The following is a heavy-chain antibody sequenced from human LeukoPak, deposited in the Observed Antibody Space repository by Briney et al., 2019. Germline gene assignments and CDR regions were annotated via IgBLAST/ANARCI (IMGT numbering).Heavy chain of an antibody. V-gene: IGHV3-9*01. CDR2: ISWNSGNI. CDR1: GFTFDDYA. D-gene: IGHD6-19*01. J-gene: IGHJ4*02. CDR3: AKDNRRHYTSGPNPDSLH. Sequence: GGSLRLSCAASGFTFDDYAMHWVRQAPGKGLEWVSGISWNSGNIGYADSVKGRFTISRDNAKNSLYLQMDSLRVEDTAFYYCAKDNRRHYTSGPNPDSLHWGQGALVTVSS.